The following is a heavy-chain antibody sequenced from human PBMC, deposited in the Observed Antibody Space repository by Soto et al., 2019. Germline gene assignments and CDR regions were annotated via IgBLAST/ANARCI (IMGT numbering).Heavy chain of an antibody. V-gene: IGHV1-18*01. CDR2: ISAYNGNT. CDR3: ASDKGIVGATSNFDY. CDR1: GYTFTSYG. Sequence: QVQLVQSGAEVKKPGASVKVSCKAPGYTFTSYGITWVRQAPGQGLERMGWISAYNGNTNYAQKLQGRVTMTTDTSTSTAHVQLTSLRSDDTGEHYCASDKGIVGATSNFDYWGQGTPGTVSS. J-gene: IGHJ4*02. D-gene: IGHD1-26*01.